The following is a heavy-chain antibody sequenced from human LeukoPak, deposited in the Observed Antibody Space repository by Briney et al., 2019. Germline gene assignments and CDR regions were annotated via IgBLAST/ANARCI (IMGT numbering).Heavy chain of an antibody. Sequence: GGSLRLSCAASGFTFSSYGMHWVRQAPGKGLEWVAVIWYDGSNKYYADPVKGRFTISRDNSKNTLYLQMNSLRAEDTAVYYCARGIVVVTAIRIDAFDIWGQGTMVTVSS. CDR1: GFTFSSYG. CDR2: IWYDGSNK. D-gene: IGHD2-21*02. J-gene: IGHJ3*02. V-gene: IGHV3-33*01. CDR3: ARGIVVVTAIRIDAFDI.